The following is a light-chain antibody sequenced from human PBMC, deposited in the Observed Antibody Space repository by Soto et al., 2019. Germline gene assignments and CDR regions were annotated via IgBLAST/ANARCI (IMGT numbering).Light chain of an antibody. CDR1: QGIRND. CDR3: QQSHSIPWT. Sequence: DIQMTQSPSTLSASVGDRFTITRGASQGIRNDLDWFQQKPGKAPKLLIYAASNLQSGVPSTFSGSGSGTDFTLTISSLQPEDFATYYCQQSHSIPWTFGQGTKVDIK. V-gene: IGKV1-39*01. CDR2: AAS. J-gene: IGKJ1*01.